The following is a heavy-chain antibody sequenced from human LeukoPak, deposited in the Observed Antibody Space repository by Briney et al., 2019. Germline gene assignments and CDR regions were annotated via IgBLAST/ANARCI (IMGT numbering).Heavy chain of an antibody. V-gene: IGHV1-69*13. J-gene: IGHJ5*02. Sequence: SVKVSCKTSGYTFSIYDISWVRQAPGQGLEWMGGIIPIFGTANYAQKFQGRVTITADESTSTAYMELSSLRSEDTAVYYCARGNDYYYDSSGYELFDPWGQGTLVTVSS. CDR1: GYTFSIYD. CDR2: IIPIFGTA. D-gene: IGHD3-22*01. CDR3: ARGNDYYYDSSGYELFDP.